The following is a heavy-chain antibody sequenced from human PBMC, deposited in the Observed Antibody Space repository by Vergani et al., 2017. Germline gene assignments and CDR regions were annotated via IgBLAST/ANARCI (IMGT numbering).Heavy chain of an antibody. J-gene: IGHJ4*02. Sequence: QVQLVQSGTEVKKPGASVKVSCKASGYTFNGYYIHWVRQAPGQGLEYMGWIDPNSDGTNDAQKFQGRVTMTRDTSISTAYMELSRLRSDDTAVYYCARGWSGYSTSWYFDFWGQGTLVTVSS. CDR1: GYTFNGYY. D-gene: IGHD6-13*01. CDR2: IDPNSDGT. CDR3: ARGWSGYSTSWYFDF. V-gene: IGHV1-2*02.